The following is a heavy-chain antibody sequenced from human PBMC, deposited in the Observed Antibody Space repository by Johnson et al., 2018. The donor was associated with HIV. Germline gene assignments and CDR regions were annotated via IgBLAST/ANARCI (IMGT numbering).Heavy chain of an antibody. CDR2: LYSGGST. V-gene: IGHV3-66*01. J-gene: IGHJ3*02. Sequence: EVQLVESGGGLVQPGRSLRLSCAASGFTFDDYAMHWVRQAPGKGLEWVSVLYSGGSTYYADSVKGRFTISRDNSKNTLYLQMNSLRAEDTAVYYCTKDLYDSWVDVFDTWGQGTMVTVSS. CDR1: GFTFDDYA. CDR3: TKDLYDSWVDVFDT. D-gene: IGHD5/OR15-5a*01.